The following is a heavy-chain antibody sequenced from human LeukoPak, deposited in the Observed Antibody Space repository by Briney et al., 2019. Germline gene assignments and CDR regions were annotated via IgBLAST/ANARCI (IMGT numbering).Heavy chain of an antibody. CDR2: ISGSGGST. J-gene: IGHJ4*02. CDR1: GFTFSSYA. Sequence: GGSLRLSCAASGFTFSSYAMSWVRQAPGKGLEWVSAISGSGGSTYYADSVKGRFTISRDNSKNTLYLQMNSLRAEDTAVYYCAKGAVTTVRPQEYFDYWGQGTLVTVSS. CDR3: AKGAVTTVRPQEYFDY. V-gene: IGHV3-23*01. D-gene: IGHD4-17*01.